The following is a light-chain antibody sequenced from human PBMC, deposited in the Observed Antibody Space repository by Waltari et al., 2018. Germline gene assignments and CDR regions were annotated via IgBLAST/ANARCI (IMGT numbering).Light chain of an antibody. CDR2: EVN. Sequence: QSALTQPASVSGSPGQSITISCTGTSSDVGSYNLVSWYQQYPGKAPKLIIYEVNRRPSEVSPRFSGSESGHTASLTISGLQAEDEADYYCCSYAGGSTPWVFGGGTKLTVL. V-gene: IGLV2-23*02. CDR3: CSYAGGSTPWV. J-gene: IGLJ3*02. CDR1: SSDVGSYNL.